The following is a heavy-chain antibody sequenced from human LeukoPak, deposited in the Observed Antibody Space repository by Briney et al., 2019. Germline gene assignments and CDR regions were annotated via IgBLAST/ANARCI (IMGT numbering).Heavy chain of an antibody. CDR3: AFSSYYLQGNYYYMDV. CDR2: INPSGGST. CDR1: GYTFTSYG. Sequence: ASVKVSCKASGYTFTSYGISWVRQAPGQGLEWMGIINPSGGSTNYAQKFQGRVTMTRDTSTNTVYMELSSLRSEDTAVYYCAFSSYYLQGNYYYMDVWGKGTTVTVSS. V-gene: IGHV1-46*01. D-gene: IGHD1-26*01. J-gene: IGHJ6*03.